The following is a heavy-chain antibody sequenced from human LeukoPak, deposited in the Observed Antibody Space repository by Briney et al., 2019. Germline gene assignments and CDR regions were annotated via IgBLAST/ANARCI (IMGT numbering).Heavy chain of an antibody. J-gene: IGHJ4*02. Sequence: GGSLRLSCAASGFTLSSYAMSWVRQAPGKGLEWVSAISGSGGSTYYADSVKGRFTISRDNSQNTLYLQMNSLRAEDTAVYHCAKESSRDGYNSFFDYWGQGTLVTVSS. CDR3: AKESSRDGYNSFFDY. CDR2: ISGSGGST. D-gene: IGHD5-24*01. V-gene: IGHV3-23*01. CDR1: GFTLSSYA.